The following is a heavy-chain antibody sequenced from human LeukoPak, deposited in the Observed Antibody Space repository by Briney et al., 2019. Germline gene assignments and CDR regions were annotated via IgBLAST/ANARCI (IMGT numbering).Heavy chain of an antibody. CDR1: GFIFSNYW. J-gene: IGHJ4*02. CDR3: ARGAGSSWSGLIDY. D-gene: IGHD6-13*01. Sequence: GGSLRLSCAASGFIFSNYWMHWVRQAPGKGLVWVSRINSDGSTTTYADSVKGRFTISRDNAKNTLYLQMNSLRAEDTAVYYCARGAGSSWSGLIDYWGQGTLVTVSS. V-gene: IGHV3-74*01. CDR2: INSDGSTT.